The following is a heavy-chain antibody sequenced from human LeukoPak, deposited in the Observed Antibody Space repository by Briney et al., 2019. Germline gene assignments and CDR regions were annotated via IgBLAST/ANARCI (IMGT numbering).Heavy chain of an antibody. CDR1: GFTFSSYW. CDR2: IKQDGSEK. D-gene: IGHD2-15*01. Sequence: GGSLRLSCAASGFTFSSYWMSWVRQAPGKGLEWVANIKQDGSEKYYVDSVKGRFTISRDNAKNSLYLQMNSLRAEDTAAYYCARSGEVWPPFYWGQGTLVTVSS. CDR3: ARSGEVWPPFY. J-gene: IGHJ4*02. V-gene: IGHV3-7*05.